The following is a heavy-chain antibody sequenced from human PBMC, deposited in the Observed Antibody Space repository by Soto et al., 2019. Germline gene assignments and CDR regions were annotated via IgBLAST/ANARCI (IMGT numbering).Heavy chain of an antibody. Sequence: PGGSLRLSCAASGFTVSSNYMSWVRQAPGKGLEWVSVIYSGGCTYYADSVKGRFTISRDNSKNTLYLQMISLRAEDTAVYFCVGFYCSVGSCYHGDFDIWGRGPRVTVS. CDR3: VGFYCSVGSCYHGDFDI. V-gene: IGHV3-66*01. CDR1: GFTVSSNY. CDR2: IYSGGCT. J-gene: IGHJ3*02. D-gene: IGHD2-15*01.